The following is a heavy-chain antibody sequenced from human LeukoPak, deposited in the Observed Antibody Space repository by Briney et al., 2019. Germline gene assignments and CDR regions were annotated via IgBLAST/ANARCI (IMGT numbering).Heavy chain of an antibody. V-gene: IGHV3-30-3*01. J-gene: IGHJ2*01. D-gene: IGHD6-13*01. CDR1: GFTFSSYA. CDR2: ISYDGSNK. CDR3: ARDRYSNDWYFDL. Sequence: GGSLRLSCAASGFTFSSYAMHWVRQAPGKGLEWVAVISYDGSNKYYADSVKGRFTISRDSSKNTLYLQMNSLRAEDTAVYYCARDRYSNDWYFDLWGRGTLVTVSS.